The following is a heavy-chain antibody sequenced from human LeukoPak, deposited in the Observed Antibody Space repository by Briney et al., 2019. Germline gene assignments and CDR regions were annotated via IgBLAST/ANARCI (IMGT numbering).Heavy chain of an antibody. CDR2: MDPDDSDT. V-gene: IGHV5-51*01. CDR1: GYSFTTYW. D-gene: IGHD3-10*01. J-gene: IGHJ4*02. CDR3: ARADRGVHDY. Sequence: GESLKISCKGSGYSFTTYWIGWVRQMPGKGLEWMGLMDPDDSDTRYSPSFQGQVTITADKSISTAYLQWSSLKASDTAMYYCARADRGVHDYWGQGTLVTVSS.